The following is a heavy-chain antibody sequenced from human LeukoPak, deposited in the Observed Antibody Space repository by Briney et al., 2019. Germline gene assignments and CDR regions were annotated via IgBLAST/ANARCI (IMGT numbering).Heavy chain of an antibody. CDR3: ARQLKDSSWHGGAFDI. V-gene: IGHV3-33*01. CDR2: MWYDGSNK. Sequence: PGGSLRLSCAASGFTFSRFGMHWVRQAPGKGLEWVAVMWYDGSNKYYADSVKGRFTIARDNSKNTLDLQMNSLRAEDTAVYYCARQLKDSSWHGGAFDIWGQGTMVTVSS. D-gene: IGHD6-13*01. J-gene: IGHJ3*02. CDR1: GFTFSRFG.